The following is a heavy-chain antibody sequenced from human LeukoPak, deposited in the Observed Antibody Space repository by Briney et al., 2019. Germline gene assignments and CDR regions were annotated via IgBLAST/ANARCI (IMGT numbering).Heavy chain of an antibody. J-gene: IGHJ4*02. CDR2: IIPIFGTA. CDR1: GGTFSSYA. Sequence: ASVKVSCKASGGTFSSYAISWVRQAPGQELEWMGGIIPIFGTANYAQKFQGRVTITADESTSTAYMELSSLRSEDTAVYYCASGYYYDSSGYYYFDYWGQGTLVTVSS. V-gene: IGHV1-69*13. D-gene: IGHD3-22*01. CDR3: ASGYYYDSSGYYYFDY.